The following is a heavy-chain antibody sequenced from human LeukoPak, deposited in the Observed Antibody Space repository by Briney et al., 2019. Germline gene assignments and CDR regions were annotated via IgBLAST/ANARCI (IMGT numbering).Heavy chain of an antibody. CDR1: GYTFTSYD. V-gene: IGHV1-8*01. CDR3: AREAKRGYGSGSYYNDFDY. CDR2: MNPNSGNT. D-gene: IGHD3-10*01. Sequence: ASAKVSCKASGYTFTSYDINWVRQATGQGLEWMGWMNPNSGNTGYAQKFQGRVTMTRDTSISTAYMELRRLRSDDTAVYFCAREAKRGYGSGSYYNDFDYWGQGTLVTVSS. J-gene: IGHJ4*02.